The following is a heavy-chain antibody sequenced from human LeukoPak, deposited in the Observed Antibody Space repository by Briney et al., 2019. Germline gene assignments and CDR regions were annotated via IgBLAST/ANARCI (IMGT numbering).Heavy chain of an antibody. D-gene: IGHD2-21*02. CDR2: IYYSGST. CDR3: ARPPRGVTGWFDP. J-gene: IGHJ5*02. Sequence: SETLSLTCTVSGGSISSSSYYWGWIRQPPGKGLEWIGSIYYSGSTYNNPSLKSRVTISVDTSKNQFSLKLSSVTAADTAVYYCARPPRGVTGWFDPWGQGTLVTVSS. V-gene: IGHV4-39*01. CDR1: GGSISSSSYY.